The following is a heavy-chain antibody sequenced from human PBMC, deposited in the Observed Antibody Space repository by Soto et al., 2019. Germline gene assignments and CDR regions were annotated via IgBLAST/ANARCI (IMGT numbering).Heavy chain of an antibody. V-gene: IGHV1-69*01. CDR2: IIPIFGTA. D-gene: IGHD6-13*01. CDR3: ARDRVGSSWYPTSGWFDP. Sequence: QVQLVQSGAEVKKPGSSVKVSCKASGGTFSSYAISWVRQAPGQGLEWMGGIIPIFGTANYAQKFQGRVTITEDESTSTAYMERSSLRSEDTAVYYCARDRVGSSWYPTSGWFDPWGQGTLVTVSS. CDR1: GGTFSSYA. J-gene: IGHJ5*02.